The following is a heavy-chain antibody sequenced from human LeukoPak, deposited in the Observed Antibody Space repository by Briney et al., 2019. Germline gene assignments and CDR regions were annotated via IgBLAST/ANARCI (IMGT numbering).Heavy chain of an antibody. V-gene: IGHV3-23*01. J-gene: IGHJ3*01. Sequence: PGGSLRLSCAASGFTFSSYAMSWVRQAPGKGLEWVSYVSGGGAKRHYSASVKGRFTISRDNSKNTLYLEMNSLRAEDTAMYYCAKCSANYYNDAFDVWGRGTMVTVSS. CDR2: VSGGGAKR. CDR3: AKCSANYYNDAFDV. CDR1: GFTFSSYA. D-gene: IGHD3-10*02.